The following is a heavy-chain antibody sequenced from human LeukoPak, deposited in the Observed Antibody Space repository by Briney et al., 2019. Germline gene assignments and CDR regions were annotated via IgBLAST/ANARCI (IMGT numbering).Heavy chain of an antibody. CDR2: ISYNGNNK. Sequence: GRSLRLSCAASGFTFSDYGLHWVRQAPGKGLEWVAFISYNGNNKNYADSVKGRFTISRDNSKNTLYLQMNTLRAEDTAMYYCVGFDYIAPFDCWGQGTLVTVSS. V-gene: IGHV3-30-3*01. J-gene: IGHJ4*02. D-gene: IGHD4-4*01. CDR1: GFTFSDYG. CDR3: VGFDYIAPFDC.